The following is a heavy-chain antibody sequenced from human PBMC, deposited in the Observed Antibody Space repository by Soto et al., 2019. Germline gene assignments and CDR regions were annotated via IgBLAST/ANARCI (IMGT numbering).Heavy chain of an antibody. Sequence: QVQLQESGPGLVKPSGTLSLTCAVSGGSISSSNWWSWVRQPPGKGLEWIGEIYHSGSTNYNPSLKGRVTISVDKSKNQFSLKLSSVTAADTAVYYCARAPYSSGWGHGAFDIWGQGTMVTVSS. CDR1: GGSISSSNW. V-gene: IGHV4-4*02. CDR3: ARAPYSSGWGHGAFDI. CDR2: IYHSGST. D-gene: IGHD6-19*01. J-gene: IGHJ3*02.